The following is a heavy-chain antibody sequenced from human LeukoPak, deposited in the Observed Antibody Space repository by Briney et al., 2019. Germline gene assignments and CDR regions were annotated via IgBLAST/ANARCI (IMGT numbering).Heavy chain of an antibody. V-gene: IGHV4-59*01. J-gene: IGHJ6*02. Sequence: SSETLSLTCTVSGGSISSYYWSWIRQPPGKGLEWIGYIYYSGNTNYNPSLKSRVTISVDTSKNQFSLKLSSVTAEDTAVYYCARDRYVAQGYYGMDVWGQGTTVTVSS. D-gene: IGHD3-16*01. CDR1: GGSISSYY. CDR3: ARDRYVAQGYYGMDV. CDR2: IYYSGNT.